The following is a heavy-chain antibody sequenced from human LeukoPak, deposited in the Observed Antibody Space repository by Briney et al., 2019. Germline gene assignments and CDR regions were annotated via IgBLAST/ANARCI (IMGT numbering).Heavy chain of an antibody. D-gene: IGHD3-16*02. CDR2: IYYSGST. CDR1: GGSISSSSYY. CDR3: ARSIMITFGGVIPHYFDY. Sequence: PETLSLTCTVSGGSISSSSYYWGWIRQPPGKGLEWIGSIYYSGSTYYNPSLKSRVTISVDTSKNQFSLKLSSVTAADTAVYYCARSIMITFGGVIPHYFDYWGQGTLVTASS. V-gene: IGHV4-39*01. J-gene: IGHJ4*02.